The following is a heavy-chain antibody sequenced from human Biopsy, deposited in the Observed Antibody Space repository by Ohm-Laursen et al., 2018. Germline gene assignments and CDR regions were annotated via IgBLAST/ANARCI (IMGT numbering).Heavy chain of an antibody. CDR1: GGTFTRYA. CDR3: ARREQLFKPWELLVRGPNGYSYKSMDV. Sequence: SVKVSCKASGGTFTRYAMYWVRQAPGQGLEWMGWINSNSGDTNYAQKFQGRVAMSRDTSITTAYLELSSLRSDDTAVYYCARREQLFKPWELLVRGPNGYSYKSMDVWGHGTTVTVSS. D-gene: IGHD1-26*01. CDR2: INSNSGDT. J-gene: IGHJ6*02. V-gene: IGHV1-2*02.